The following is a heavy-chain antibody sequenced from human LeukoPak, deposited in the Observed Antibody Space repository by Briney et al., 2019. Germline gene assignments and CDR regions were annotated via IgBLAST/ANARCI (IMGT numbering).Heavy chain of an antibody. CDR3: ARLQWLQTGRDFLDY. Sequence: GGSLRLSCAASGFTFSSYWMNWARQAPGKGLEWVASINHNGNVNYYVDSVKGRFTISRDNAKNSLYLQMSNLRAEDTAVYYCARLQWLQTGRDFLDYWGQGTLVTVSS. D-gene: IGHD6-19*01. CDR2: INHNGNVN. CDR1: GFTFSSYW. J-gene: IGHJ4*02. V-gene: IGHV3-7*01.